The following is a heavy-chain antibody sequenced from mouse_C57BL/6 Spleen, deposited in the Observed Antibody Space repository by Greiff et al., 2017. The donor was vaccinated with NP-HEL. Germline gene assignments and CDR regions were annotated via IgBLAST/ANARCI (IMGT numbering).Heavy chain of an antibody. V-gene: IGHV5-16*01. Sequence: EVKVVESEGGLVQPGSSMKLSCTASGFTFSDYYMAWVRQVPEKGLEWVANINYDGSSTYYLDSLKSRFIISRDNAKNILYLQMSSLKSEDTATYYCARDRGSYGSSYWFAYWGQGTLVTVSA. J-gene: IGHJ3*01. CDR3: ARDRGSYGSSYWFAY. D-gene: IGHD1-1*01. CDR1: GFTFSDYY. CDR2: INYDGSST.